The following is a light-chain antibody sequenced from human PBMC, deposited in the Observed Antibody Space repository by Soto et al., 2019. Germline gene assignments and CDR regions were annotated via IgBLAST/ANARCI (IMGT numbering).Light chain of an antibody. J-gene: IGKJ1*01. Sequence: EIVVKQSPATLSLSPGERATLSCRASQSVSSYLAWYQQKPGQAPRLLIYGASTRATGFPARFSGSGSGTEFTLIISSLQSEDSAVYYCQQYNSWLWTFGQGTKVDIK. CDR3: QQYNSWLWT. V-gene: IGKV3-15*01. CDR2: GAS. CDR1: QSVSSY.